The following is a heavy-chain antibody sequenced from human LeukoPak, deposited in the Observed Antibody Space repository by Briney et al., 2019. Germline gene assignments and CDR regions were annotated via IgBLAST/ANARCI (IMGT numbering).Heavy chain of an antibody. CDR3: ARHYRYCDTTTCYPHHFDF. Sequence: GGSLRLSCAASGFTFSSYAMHWVRQAPGKGLEWVAVISYDGSNKYYADSVKGRFTISRDNSKNTLYLQMNSLRAEDTAVYYCARHYRYCDTTTCYPHHFDFWGHGTLVTVSS. D-gene: IGHD2-2*01. J-gene: IGHJ4*01. V-gene: IGHV3-30-3*01. CDR2: ISYDGSNK. CDR1: GFTFSSYA.